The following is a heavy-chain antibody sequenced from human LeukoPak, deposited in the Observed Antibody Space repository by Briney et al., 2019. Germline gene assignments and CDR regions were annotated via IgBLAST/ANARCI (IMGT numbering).Heavy chain of an antibody. J-gene: IGHJ4*02. Sequence: SETLSLTCTVSGCSIISSDWSWIRQPPRKGLDWIGYIYYIGGTNYNPSFKSRVTISVDTSTHQFPMKTSSVPAADPAVSYCESLRQWPHYFDYWGQGTLVTVSS. CDR1: GCSIISSD. CDR2: IYYIGGT. CDR3: ESLRQWPHYFDY. D-gene: IGHD6-19*01. V-gene: IGHV4-59*08.